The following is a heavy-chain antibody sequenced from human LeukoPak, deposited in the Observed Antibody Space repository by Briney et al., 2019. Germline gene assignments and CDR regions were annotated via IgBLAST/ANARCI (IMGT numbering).Heavy chain of an antibody. V-gene: IGHV3-48*01. CDR2: ISSSSSTI. Sequence: GGSLRLSCAASGFTLGSYTMNWVRQAPGKGLEWVSYISSSSSTIQYADSVKGRFTISRDNSKNTLYLQMNSLKVEDTALYYCAKFSPYGGNSYWGQGTLVTVSS. CDR3: AKFSPYGGNSY. J-gene: IGHJ4*02. CDR1: GFTLGSYT. D-gene: IGHD4-23*01.